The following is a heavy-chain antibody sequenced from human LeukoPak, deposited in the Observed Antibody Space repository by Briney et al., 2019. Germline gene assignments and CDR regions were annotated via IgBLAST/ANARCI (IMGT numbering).Heavy chain of an antibody. CDR3: ARQMNRYSGSWYTPDAFDI. Sequence: GESLKISWKGSGYSFTSYWIGWVRLMPGKGLEWMGIIYPGDSDTRYSPSFQGQVTISADKSISTAYLQWSSLKASDTAMYYCARQMNRYSGSWYTPDAFDIWGQGTMVTVSS. CDR1: GYSFTSYW. D-gene: IGHD6-13*01. J-gene: IGHJ3*02. CDR2: IYPGDSDT. V-gene: IGHV5-51*01.